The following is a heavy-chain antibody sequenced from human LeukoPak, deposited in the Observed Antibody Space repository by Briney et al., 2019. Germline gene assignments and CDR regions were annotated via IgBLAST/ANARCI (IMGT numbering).Heavy chain of an antibody. CDR1: GGYISTYY. Sequence: KSSETLSLTCTVSGGYISTYYCSWVRRPPGKGLEWIAYIHASGPTNYNPSLKSRITISVDTSKNQFSLKLSSVTAADTAVYYCARHDAGIAARPFDNWGQGTLVTVSS. V-gene: IGHV4-4*09. J-gene: IGHJ4*02. D-gene: IGHD6-6*01. CDR2: IHASGPT. CDR3: ARHDAGIAARPFDN.